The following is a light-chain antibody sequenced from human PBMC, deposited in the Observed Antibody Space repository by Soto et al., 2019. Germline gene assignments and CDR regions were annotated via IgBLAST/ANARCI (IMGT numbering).Light chain of an antibody. Sequence: VLTQPPSASGTPGQRVTISCSGSSSNIGSNYVYWYQQLPGTAPKLLIYRNNQRPSGVPDRFSGSKSGTSASLAISGLRSEDEADYYCAAWDDSLSGWVFGGGTQLTVL. CDR1: SSNIGSNY. CDR2: RNN. V-gene: IGLV1-47*01. J-gene: IGLJ3*02. CDR3: AAWDDSLSGWV.